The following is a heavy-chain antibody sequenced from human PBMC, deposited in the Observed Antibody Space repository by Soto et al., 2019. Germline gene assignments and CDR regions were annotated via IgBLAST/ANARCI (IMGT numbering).Heavy chain of an antibody. V-gene: IGHV3-30-3*01. CDR2: ISYDGSNK. Sequence: QVQLVESGGGVVQPGRSLRLSCAASGFTFSSYAMHWVHQAPGKGLEWVAVISYDGSNKYYADSVKGRFTISGDNSKNTLYRQMNSLRAEDTAVYYCARDGVEGGYSGYDKTYYYYYYGMDVWGQGSTVTVSS. D-gene: IGHD5-12*01. CDR3: ARDGVEGGYSGYDKTYYYYYYGMDV. J-gene: IGHJ6*02. CDR1: GFTFSSYA.